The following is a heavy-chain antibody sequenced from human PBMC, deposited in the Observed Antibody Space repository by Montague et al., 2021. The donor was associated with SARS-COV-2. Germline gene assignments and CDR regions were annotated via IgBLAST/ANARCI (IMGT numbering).Heavy chain of an antibody. V-gene: IGHV4-34*01. D-gene: IGHD4/OR15-4a*01. CDR1: VGSFSGYY. J-gene: IGHJ4*02. CDR3: ARGGYGGWTGYYFDY. CDR2: INHTGST. Sequence: SETLSLTCAVYVGSFSGYYWSWIRQSPGKGLEWIGEINHTGSTKYNPSLKSRVTISVDTSKNHFSLRLSSVTAADTAMYYCARGGYGGWTGYYFDYWGQGTLVTVSS.